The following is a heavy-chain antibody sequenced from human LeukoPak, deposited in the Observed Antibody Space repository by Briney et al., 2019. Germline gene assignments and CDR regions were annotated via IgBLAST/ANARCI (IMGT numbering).Heavy chain of an antibody. CDR2: ITWNGGYT. CDR3: AKDPNSSGRDSFFDY. V-gene: IGHV3-43D*03. J-gene: IGHJ4*02. CDR1: GFNFEDFG. D-gene: IGHD6-25*01. Sequence: PGGSLRLSCAASGFNFEDFGMHWVRQAPGKGLEWVSYITWNGGYTYYADSVKGRFAISRDNAKNSLYLQMNSLRAEDTALYYCAKDPNSSGRDSFFDYWGQGTLVTVSS.